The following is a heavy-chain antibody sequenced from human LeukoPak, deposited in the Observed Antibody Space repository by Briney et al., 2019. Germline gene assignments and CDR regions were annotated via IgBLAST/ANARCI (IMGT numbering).Heavy chain of an antibody. CDR2: IYHTGST. CDR3: ARDLTMVRGVTDDAFDI. CDR1: GGSVSDYY. J-gene: IGHJ3*02. Sequence: SETLSLTCTISGGSVSDYYWSWIRQSPGKGLEWIGYIYHTGSTSYSPSLKSRVTISADTSQNQFSLKLSSVTAADTAVYYCARDLTMVRGVTDDAFDIWGQGTMVTVSS. V-gene: IGHV4-59*02. D-gene: IGHD3-10*01.